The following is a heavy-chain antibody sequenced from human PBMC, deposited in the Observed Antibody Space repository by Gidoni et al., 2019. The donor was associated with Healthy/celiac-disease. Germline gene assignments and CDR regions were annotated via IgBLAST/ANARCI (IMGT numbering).Heavy chain of an antibody. Sequence: QVTLKESGPVLVKPTETLTLTCTVSGFSLSNARLGVSWIRQPPGKALEWLAHIFSNDEKSYSTPLKSRLTISKDTSKSQVVLTMTNMDPVDTATYYCARVNCGGDCYRGARAFDIWGQGTMVTVSS. J-gene: IGHJ3*02. D-gene: IGHD2-21*02. V-gene: IGHV2-26*01. CDR2: IFSNDEK. CDR3: ARVNCGGDCYRGARAFDI. CDR1: GFSLSNARLG.